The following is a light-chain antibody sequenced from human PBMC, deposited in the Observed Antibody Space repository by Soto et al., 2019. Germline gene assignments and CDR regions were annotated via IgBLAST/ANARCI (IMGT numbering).Light chain of an antibody. Sequence: QSVLTQPASVSGSPGQSITVSCTKTSSDVGGSDHVNWYQQHPGKAPQLMIFDVSNRPSGVSTRFSGAKSGNTASLTMSGLQAEDESDYYCSSYTGNSTWVFGGGTKHTV. J-gene: IGLJ3*02. V-gene: IGLV2-14*03. CDR3: SSYTGNSTWV. CDR2: DVS. CDR1: SSDVGGSDH.